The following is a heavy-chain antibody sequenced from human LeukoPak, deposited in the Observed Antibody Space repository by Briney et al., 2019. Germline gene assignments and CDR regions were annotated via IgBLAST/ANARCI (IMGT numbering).Heavy chain of an antibody. Sequence: PGGSLRLSCAASGFTFSSYSMNWVRQAPGKGLEGVSSISSSSSYIYYADSVKGRFTISRDNAKNSLYLQMNSLRAEGTAVYYCARARDGYPIGYFDYWGQGTLVTVSS. CDR3: ARARDGYPIGYFDY. D-gene: IGHD5-24*01. CDR1: GFTFSSYS. J-gene: IGHJ4*02. V-gene: IGHV3-21*01. CDR2: ISSSSSYI.